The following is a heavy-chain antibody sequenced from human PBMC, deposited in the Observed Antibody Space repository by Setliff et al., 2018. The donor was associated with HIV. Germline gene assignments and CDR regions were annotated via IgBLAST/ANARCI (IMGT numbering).Heavy chain of an antibody. CDR1: GFTFSSSW. CDR2: IKCDGSEK. J-gene: IGHJ4*02. CDR3: AKDGSHFWSGSPDY. V-gene: IGHV3-7*01. D-gene: IGHD3-3*01. Sequence: GESLKISCAASGFTFSSSWMHWVCQAPEKGLEWVADIKCDGSEKYYVDSVKGRLTISRDNAKNILYLQMNSLRAEDTAVYYCAKDGSHFWSGSPDYWGQGTLVTVSS.